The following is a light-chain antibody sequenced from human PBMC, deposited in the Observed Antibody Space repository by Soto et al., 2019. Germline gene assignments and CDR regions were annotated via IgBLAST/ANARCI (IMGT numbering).Light chain of an antibody. Sequence: QSALTQPASVSGSPGQSITISCTGSSSDVGGYNFVSWYQHHPGKAPKLILYEVTTRPSGVSSRFSGSKSGNTASLTISGLQADDEAKYYCSSYTTTNSPYVFGTGTKVTVL. CDR2: EVT. CDR3: SSYTTTNSPYV. J-gene: IGLJ1*01. CDR1: SSDVGGYNF. V-gene: IGLV2-14*01.